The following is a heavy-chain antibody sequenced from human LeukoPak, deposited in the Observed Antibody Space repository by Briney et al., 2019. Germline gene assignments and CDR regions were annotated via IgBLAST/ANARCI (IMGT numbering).Heavy chain of an antibody. Sequence: SQTLSLTCTVSGGSISSGDYYWSWIRQPPGKGLEWIGYIYYSGSTYYNPSLKSRVTISVDTSKNQFSLKLSSVTAADTAVYYCARSTIFASWFDPWGQGTLVTVSS. CDR3: ARSTIFASWFDP. D-gene: IGHD3-3*01. CDR1: GGSISSGDYY. CDR2: IYYSGST. V-gene: IGHV4-30-4*08. J-gene: IGHJ5*02.